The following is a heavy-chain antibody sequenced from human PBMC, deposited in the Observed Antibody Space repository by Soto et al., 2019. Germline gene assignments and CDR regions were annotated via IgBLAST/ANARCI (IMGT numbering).Heavy chain of an antibody. CDR3: ARKNPGREWELPDH. D-gene: IGHD1-26*01. CDR1: GFAFSTYG. V-gene: IGHV3-30*03. J-gene: IGHJ4*02. CDR2: TTSDGARI. Sequence: QVQLVESGGGVVQPGRSLRLSCAASGFAFSTYGMLWVRQAPGKGLEWVAVTTSDGARINYADSVKGRFTISRDNSRTTLYLQMNSLRIDDTAVYYCARKNPGREWELPDHWGQGTLVTVSS.